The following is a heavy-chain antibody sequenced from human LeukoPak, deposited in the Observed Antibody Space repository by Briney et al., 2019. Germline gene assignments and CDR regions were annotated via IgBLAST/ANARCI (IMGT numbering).Heavy chain of an antibody. V-gene: IGHV3-33*06. CDR1: GSTFSSYG. D-gene: IGHD3-22*01. J-gene: IGHJ4*02. Sequence: PGRSLRFSCAASGSTFSSYGMHWVRQAPGKGLEWVAVIWYDGSNKYYADSVKGRFTISRDNSKNTLYLQMNSLRAEDTAVYYCAKHYYDSSGYYYFDYWGQGTLVTVSS. CDR3: AKHYYDSSGYYYFDY. CDR2: IWYDGSNK.